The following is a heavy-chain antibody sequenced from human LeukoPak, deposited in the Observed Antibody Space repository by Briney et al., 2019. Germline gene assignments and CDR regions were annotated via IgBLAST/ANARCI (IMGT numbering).Heavy chain of an antibody. J-gene: IGHJ6*02. CDR3: ARDPGGYSNYGGYYYYYGMDV. D-gene: IGHD4-11*01. CDR1: GFTFSSYW. Sequence: GGSLRLSCAASGFTFSSYWMSWVRQAPGKGLEWVANIKQDGSEKYYVDSVKGRFTISRDNAKNSLYLQMNSLRAEDTAVYYCARDPGGYSNYGGYYYYYGMDVWGQGTRSPSP. V-gene: IGHV3-7*01. CDR2: IKQDGSEK.